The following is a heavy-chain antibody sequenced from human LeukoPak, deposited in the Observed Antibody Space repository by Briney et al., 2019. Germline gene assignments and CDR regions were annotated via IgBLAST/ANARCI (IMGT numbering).Heavy chain of an antibody. CDR3: ARRRTGYCSSTSCFRNAFDI. V-gene: IGHV4/OR15-8*01. J-gene: IGHJ3*02. CDR1: GDSVSNNNW. D-gene: IGHD2-2*01. CDR2: VYHSGDA. Sequence: PSETLSLTCVVSGDSVSNNNWWSWVRQSPGKGLEWIGEVYHSGDANYNPSLKSRVTMSVDKSKNQISLRLTSVTAADTAVYYCARRRTGYCSSTSCFRNAFDIWGQGTMVTVSS.